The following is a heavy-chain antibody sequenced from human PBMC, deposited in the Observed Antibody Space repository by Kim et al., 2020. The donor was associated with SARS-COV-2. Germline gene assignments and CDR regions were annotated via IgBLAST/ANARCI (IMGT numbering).Heavy chain of an antibody. D-gene: IGHD6-19*01. CDR3: ARVQGPVAGYYYYAMDV. V-gene: IGHV4-59*01. Sequence: SETLSLTCSVSGGSIETYSWNWIRQSPGKGLEWIGSIYYSGSTNYNPSLKSRLTISVDTSKNQFSLKLSSVTAADTAVYYFARVQGPVAGYYYYAMDVWG. CDR2: IYYSGST. CDR1: GGSIETYS. J-gene: IGHJ6*01.